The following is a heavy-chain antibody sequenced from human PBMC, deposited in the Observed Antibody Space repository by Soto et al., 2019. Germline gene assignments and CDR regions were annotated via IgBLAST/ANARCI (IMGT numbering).Heavy chain of an antibody. V-gene: IGHV3-23*01. J-gene: IGHJ4*02. Sequence: EVQLLESGGGLVQPGGSLRLSCAASGFTFTNYAMSWVRQAPGKGLEWVSAISGSGGSTYYADSVKGRFTISRDNSKNTLYLQLNSLRAEDTAVYYCLKSGSGWYGFVYWGQGTLVTVSS. CDR3: LKSGSGWYGFVY. D-gene: IGHD6-19*01. CDR1: GFTFTNYA. CDR2: ISGSGGST.